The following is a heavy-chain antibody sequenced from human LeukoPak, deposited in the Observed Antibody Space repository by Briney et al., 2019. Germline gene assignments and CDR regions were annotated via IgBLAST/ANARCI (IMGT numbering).Heavy chain of an antibody. CDR1: GFTFSKYT. D-gene: IGHD3-22*01. V-gene: IGHV3-48*04. CDR3: ARDFTYYYDSRHFDY. J-gene: IGHJ4*02. CDR2: IYGGGSGST. Sequence: GGSLRLSCVASGFTFSKYTMSWVRQAPGKGLEWVSGIYGGGSGSTFYAESVKGRFTISRDNAKNSLYLQMNSLRAEDTAVYYCARDFTYYYDSRHFDYWGQGTLVTVSS.